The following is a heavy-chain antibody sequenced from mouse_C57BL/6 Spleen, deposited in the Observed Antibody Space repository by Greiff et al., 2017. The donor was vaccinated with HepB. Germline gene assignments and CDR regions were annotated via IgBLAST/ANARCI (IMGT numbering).Heavy chain of an antibody. J-gene: IGHJ4*01. CDR2: INPNYGTT. V-gene: IGHV1-39*01. D-gene: IGHD2-5*01. CDR3: ARHRSYYSNPPYYYAMDY. CDR1: GYSFTDYN. Sequence: VHVKQSGPELVKPGASVKISCKASGYSFTDYNMNWVKQSNGKSLEWIGVINPNYGTTSYNQKFKGKATLTVDQSSSTAYMQLNSLTSEDSAVYYCARHRSYYSNPPYYYAMDYWGQGTSVTVSS.